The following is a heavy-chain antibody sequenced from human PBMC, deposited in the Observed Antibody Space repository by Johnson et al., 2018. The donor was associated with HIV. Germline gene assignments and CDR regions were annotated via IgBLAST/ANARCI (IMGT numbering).Heavy chain of an antibody. J-gene: IGHJ3*02. Sequence: QMLLVESGGGVVQPGTSLRLSCAASGFTFKIYAMHWVRQAPGKGLEWVAVVSYDGPDKYYADSVKGRFTISRDNSNKTLYLQLNSLRGEDTATYYCARGGHSGYDYFEAFEMWGQGTKVTVAS. V-gene: IGHV3-30*04. CDR1: GFTFKIYA. CDR3: ARGGHSGYDYFEAFEM. CDR2: VSYDGPDK. D-gene: IGHD5-12*01.